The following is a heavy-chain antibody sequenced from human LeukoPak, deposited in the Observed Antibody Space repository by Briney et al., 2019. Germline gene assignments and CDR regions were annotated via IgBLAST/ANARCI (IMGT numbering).Heavy chain of an antibody. CDR3: ARVSITMVRGVLDY. D-gene: IGHD3-10*01. Sequence: SETLSLTCAVYGGSFSGYYWSWIRQPPGKGLEWIGEINHSGSTNYNPSLKSRVTLSVDKSKNQFSLKLSSVTAADTAVYYCARVSITMVRGVLDYWGQGTLVTVSS. J-gene: IGHJ4*02. V-gene: IGHV4-34*01. CDR2: INHSGST. CDR1: GGSFSGYY.